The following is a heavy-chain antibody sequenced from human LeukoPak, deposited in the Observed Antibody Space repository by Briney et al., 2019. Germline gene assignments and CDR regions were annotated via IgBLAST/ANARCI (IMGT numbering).Heavy chain of an antibody. CDR1: GGSISSYY. CDR2: IYTSGST. J-gene: IGHJ6*03. V-gene: IGHV4-4*07. D-gene: IGHD1-26*01. Sequence: PSQTLSLTCTVSGGSISSYYWSWIRQPAGKGLEWIGRIYTSGSTNYNPSLKSRVTMSVDTSKNQFSLKLSSVTAADTAAYYCARGLPSGSYDYYYYMDVWGKGTTVTVSS. CDR3: ARGLPSGSYDYYYYMDV.